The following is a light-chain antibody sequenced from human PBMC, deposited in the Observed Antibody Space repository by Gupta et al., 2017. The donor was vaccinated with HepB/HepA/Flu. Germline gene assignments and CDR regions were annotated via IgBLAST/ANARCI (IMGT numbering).Light chain of an antibody. CDR2: GNS. Sequence: TGSSSNIGAGYDVHWYQQLPGTAPKLLIYGNSNRPSGVPDRFSSSKSGTSASLAITGLQAEDEADYYCQSYDSSLSGSVFGGGTKLTVL. CDR3: QSYDSSLSGSV. CDR1: SSNIGAGYD. J-gene: IGLJ3*02. V-gene: IGLV1-40*01.